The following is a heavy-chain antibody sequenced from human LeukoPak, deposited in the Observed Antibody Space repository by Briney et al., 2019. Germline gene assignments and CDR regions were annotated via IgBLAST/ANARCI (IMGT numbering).Heavy chain of an antibody. V-gene: IGHV4-61*02. D-gene: IGHD3-3*01. CDR2: IYTSGST. CDR3: AREPTDTIFGVVPPLGGPCPIC. CDR1: GGSISSGSYY. J-gene: IGHJ4*02. Sequence: SQTLSLTCTVSGGSISSGSYYWSWIRQPAGKGLEWIGRIYTSGSTNYNPSLKSRVTISVGTSKNQFSLKLSSVTAADTAVYYCAREPTDTIFGVVPPLGGPCPICWGQGTLVTVSS.